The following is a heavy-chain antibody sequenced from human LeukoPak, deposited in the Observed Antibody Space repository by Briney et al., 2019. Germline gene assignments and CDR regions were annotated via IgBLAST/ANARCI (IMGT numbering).Heavy chain of an antibody. CDR3: ARGDGGYGY. Sequence: SETLPLTCTVSGGSISSYYWSWIRQPPGKGLEWIGYIYYSGSTNYNPSLKSRVTISVDTSKNQFSLKLSSVTAADTAVYYCARGDGGYGYWSQGTLVTVSS. D-gene: IGHD1-1*01. V-gene: IGHV4-59*12. CDR2: IYYSGST. J-gene: IGHJ4*02. CDR1: GGSISSYY.